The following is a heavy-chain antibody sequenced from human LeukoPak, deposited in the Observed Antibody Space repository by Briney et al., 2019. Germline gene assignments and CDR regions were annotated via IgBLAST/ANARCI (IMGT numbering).Heavy chain of an antibody. CDR2: IYYSGST. CDR3: ARDRHGAFDY. V-gene: IGHV4-59*01. D-gene: IGHD3-10*01. Sequence: SETLSLTCTVSGGSISSYYWSWIRQPPGKGLEWIGYIYYSGSTNYNPSLKSRVTISVDTSKNQFSLKLSFVTAADTAVYYCARDRHGAFDYWGQGTLVTVSS. J-gene: IGHJ4*02. CDR1: GGSISSYY.